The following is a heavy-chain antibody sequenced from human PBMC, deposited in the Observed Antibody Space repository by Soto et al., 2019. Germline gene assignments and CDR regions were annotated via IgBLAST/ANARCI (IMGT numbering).Heavy chain of an antibody. Sequence: EVLLVESGGGLVQPGGSLRLSCAASGFTFSNYRMSWVRQAPGKGLEWVARIKEDGSERYYVPSVRGRFTISRDNAKNSLSLQMNSLRADDTAVYYCASLKVSSVWDFWGQGTLVTVSS. V-gene: IGHV3-7*03. CDR3: ASLKVSSVWDF. CDR1: GFTFSNYR. D-gene: IGHD6-19*01. J-gene: IGHJ4*02. CDR2: IKEDGSER.